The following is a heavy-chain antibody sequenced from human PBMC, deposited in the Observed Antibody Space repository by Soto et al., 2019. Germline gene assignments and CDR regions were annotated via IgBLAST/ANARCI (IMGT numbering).Heavy chain of an antibody. CDR1: GYTFTSYG. D-gene: IGHD2-15*01. Sequence: ASVKVSCKASGYTFTSYGISLVRQAPGQGLEWMGWISAYNGNTNYAQKLQGRVTMTTDTSTSTAYMELRSLRSDDTAVYYCARDMVAANPNFKNNWFDPWGQGTLVTVSS. CDR3: ARDMVAANPNFKNNWFDP. CDR2: ISAYNGNT. J-gene: IGHJ5*02. V-gene: IGHV1-18*01.